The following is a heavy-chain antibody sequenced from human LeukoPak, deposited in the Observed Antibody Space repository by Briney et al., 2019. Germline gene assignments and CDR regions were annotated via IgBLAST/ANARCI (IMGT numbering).Heavy chain of an antibody. CDR1: GGSISSYY. J-gene: IGHJ6*02. D-gene: IGHD2-15*01. CDR2: VDYRGNT. CDR3: ARVEVGAANRQWYGMDV. V-gene: IGHV4-59*01. Sequence: SETLSLTCTISGGSISSYYWSWIRQPPGKGLEWIGYVDYRGNTNYNPSLKSRVTISIDTSKSLFSLKLNSVTAANTAVYYCARVEVGAANRQWYGMDVWGQGTTVTVSS.